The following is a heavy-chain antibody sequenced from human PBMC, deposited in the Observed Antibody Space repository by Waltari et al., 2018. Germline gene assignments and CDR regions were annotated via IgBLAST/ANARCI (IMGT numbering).Heavy chain of an antibody. Sequence: QVQLQESGPGLVKPSETLSLICSVSGDSITNYYWSWVRQPPGKGLEWIGYIAYSGSTRYNPSLKSRATISVDTAKKQFSLRLGSVIAADTAIYYCARSYDFWSGYPLHYWGQGTLVTVSS. D-gene: IGHD3-3*01. CDR2: IAYSGST. J-gene: IGHJ4*02. CDR1: GDSITNYY. CDR3: ARSYDFWSGYPLHY. V-gene: IGHV4-59*01.